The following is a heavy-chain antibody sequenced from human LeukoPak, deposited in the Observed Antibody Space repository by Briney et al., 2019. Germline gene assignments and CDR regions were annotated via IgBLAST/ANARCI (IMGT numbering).Heavy chain of an antibody. D-gene: IGHD1-26*01. CDR3: AKDLSGSHPHDAFDI. J-gene: IGHJ3*02. CDR1: GFTFDDYA. CDR2: ISWNSGSI. Sequence: GRSPRLSCAASGFTFDDYAMHWVRQAPGKGLEWVSGISWNSGSIGYADSVKGRFTISRDNAKNSLYLQMNSLRAEDTALYYCAKDLSGSHPHDAFDIWGQGTMVTVSS. V-gene: IGHV3-9*01.